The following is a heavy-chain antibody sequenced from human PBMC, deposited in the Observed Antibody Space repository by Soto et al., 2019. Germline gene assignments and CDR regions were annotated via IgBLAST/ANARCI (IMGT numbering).Heavy chain of an antibody. D-gene: IGHD6-6*01. CDR2: IIPIFGTA. CDR1: GGTFGSYA. J-gene: IGHJ6*02. CDR3: ARDSDRSSHFTDEYYYYGLDV. Sequence: SVKVSCKASGGTFGSYAISWVRQAPGQGLEWMGGIIPIFGTANYAQKFQGRVTITADESTSTAYMELSSLRSEDTAVYYCARDSDRSSHFTDEYYYYGLDVWGQGTTVTVSS. V-gene: IGHV1-69*13.